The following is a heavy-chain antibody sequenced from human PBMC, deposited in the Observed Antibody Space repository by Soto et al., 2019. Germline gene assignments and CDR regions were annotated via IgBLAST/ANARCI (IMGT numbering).Heavy chain of an antibody. CDR1: GGSISSGAYY. Sequence: QVQLQESGPGLVKPSQTLSLTCTVSGGSISSGAYYWTWIRQHPGKGLEWIGNIYNSGSTYYNPSLKSRLTISVDTSKNQFSLKLSSVTAADTAVYYCAAAHNLDFFDYWGQGTLVTVSS. J-gene: IGHJ4*02. D-gene: IGHD1-1*01. CDR2: IYNSGST. V-gene: IGHV4-31*03. CDR3: AAAHNLDFFDY.